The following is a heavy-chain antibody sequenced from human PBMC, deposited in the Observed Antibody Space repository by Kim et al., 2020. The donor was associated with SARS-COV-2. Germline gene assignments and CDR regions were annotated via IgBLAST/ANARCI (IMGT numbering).Heavy chain of an antibody. CDR1: GGSVNSGNYY. Sequence: SETLSLTCTVSGGSVNSGNYYWSWIRQPPGKGLEWIGYIFYSGSTTCNPSLTSRVIISVDTSKNHFSLKLNSVTAADTAGYYCTRGAPYGSGHGRSFDPWGQGTLVTVSS. J-gene: IGHJ5*02. D-gene: IGHD3-10*01. V-gene: IGHV4-61*03. CDR3: TRGAPYGSGHGRSFDP. CDR2: IFYSGST.